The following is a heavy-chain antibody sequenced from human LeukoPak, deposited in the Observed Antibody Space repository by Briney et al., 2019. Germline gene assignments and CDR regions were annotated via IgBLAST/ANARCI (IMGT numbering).Heavy chain of an antibody. CDR2: MNDSGST. CDR3: ARKGFVESTGWRGAFDV. V-gene: IGHV4-34*01. J-gene: IGHJ3*01. D-gene: IGHD2-8*02. CDR1: RGSFSGYF. Sequence: SETLSLTCDVYRGSFSGYFWSWIRQTPGKGLEWLGEMNDSGSTNYNPSLKSRVTISVAVSKNQYSLRLTSVTAADTAVYYCARKGFVESTGWRGAFDVWGQGTMVTVSS.